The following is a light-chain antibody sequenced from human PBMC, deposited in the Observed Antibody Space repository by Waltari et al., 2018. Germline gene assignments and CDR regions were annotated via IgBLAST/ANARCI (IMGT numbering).Light chain of an antibody. J-gene: IGKJ1*01. CDR3: QQYSSFWT. V-gene: IGKV1-5*03. CDR1: QSISSW. CDR2: KAS. Sequence: DIQMTQSPYTLSASVGDRVTITCRASQSISSWLAWFQQTPGKAPKLLIQKASSLESGVPSRFSGSGSGTEFTLTISLLQPDDFAPYYCQQYSSFWTFGQGTKVEIK.